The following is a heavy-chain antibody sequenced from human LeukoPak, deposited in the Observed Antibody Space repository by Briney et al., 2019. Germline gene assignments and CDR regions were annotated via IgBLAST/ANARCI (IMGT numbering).Heavy chain of an antibody. CDR1: GGSISSYY. V-gene: IGHV4-59*01. J-gene: IGHJ4*02. Sequence: SETLSLTCTVSGGSISSYYWSWIRQPPGKGLEWIGYIYYSGSTNYNPSLKSRVTISVDTSKSQFSLKLSSVTAADTAVYYCALYGSGSYFDYWGQGTLVTVSS. CDR3: ALYGSGSYFDY. D-gene: IGHD3-10*01. CDR2: IYYSGST.